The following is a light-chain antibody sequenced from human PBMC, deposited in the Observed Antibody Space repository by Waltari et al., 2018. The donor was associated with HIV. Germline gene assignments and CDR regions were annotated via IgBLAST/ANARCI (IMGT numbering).Light chain of an antibody. CDR1: TGAVTSGHS. V-gene: IGLV7-46*01. Sequence: QAVVTQEPSLTVSPGGTVTITCGSSTGAVTSGHSPYWFQQRPGQAPRTLIHDTSNKHSWTPARFSGSLLWGKAALTLSGAQPEDEAEYYCLLSYGGPRVVGGGTKLTVL. CDR2: DTS. J-gene: IGLJ2*01. CDR3: LLSYGGPRV.